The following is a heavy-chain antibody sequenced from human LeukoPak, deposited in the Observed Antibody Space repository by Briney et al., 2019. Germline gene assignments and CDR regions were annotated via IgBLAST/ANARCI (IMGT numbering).Heavy chain of an antibody. CDR3: AREWRLTRDWFDP. J-gene: IGHJ5*02. CDR1: GDTFTSYD. D-gene: IGHD7-27*01. V-gene: IGHV1-8*01. Sequence: ASVKVSCKASGDTFTSYDINWVRQATGQGLEWMGWMNPKSGNTGYAQKFQGRVTMTRDTSISTAYMELSRLRSDDTAVYYCAREWRLTRDWFDPWGQGTLVTVSS. CDR2: MNPKSGNT.